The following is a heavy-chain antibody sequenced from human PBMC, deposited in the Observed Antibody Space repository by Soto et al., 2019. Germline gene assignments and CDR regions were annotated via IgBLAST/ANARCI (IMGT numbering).Heavy chain of an antibody. Sequence: PGESLNISCKGSGYSFTNYWIGWVRQMPGKGLEWMGIMYPDDSDTRYSPSFQGQVTMSADKSISTAYLQWSSLKASDTAIYYCARPYFYGSRHHFDYWGQGTLVTAPQ. D-gene: IGHD3-10*01. V-gene: IGHV5-51*01. CDR1: GYSFTNYW. CDR3: ARPYFYGSRHHFDY. J-gene: IGHJ4*02. CDR2: MYPDDSDT.